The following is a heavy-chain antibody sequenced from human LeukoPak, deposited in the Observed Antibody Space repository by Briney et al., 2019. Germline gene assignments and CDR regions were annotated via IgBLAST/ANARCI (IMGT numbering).Heavy chain of an antibody. CDR3: AKVPGIQLWSYFDY. D-gene: IGHD5-18*01. CDR2: ISNSGDST. J-gene: IGHJ4*02. V-gene: IGHV3-23*01. CDR1: GFAFSSYA. Sequence: PGGSLRLSCAASGFAFSSYAMSWVRQAPGKGLEWVSTISNSGDSTYYADSVKGRVTISRDNSRDTLYLQMSSLRADDTAVYYCAKVPGIQLWSYFDYWGQGTLVTVSS.